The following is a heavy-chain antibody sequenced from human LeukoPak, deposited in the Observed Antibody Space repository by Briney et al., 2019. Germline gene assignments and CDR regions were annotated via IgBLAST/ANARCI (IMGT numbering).Heavy chain of an antibody. Sequence: SETLSLTCAVYGGSFSGYYWSWIRQLPGKGLEWIGEINHSGSTNYNPSLKSRVTISVDTSKNQFSLKLSSVTAADTAGYYCARARYYYGSGNQYHYGMDLWGQGTTVTVSS. D-gene: IGHD3-10*01. CDR2: INHSGST. CDR3: ARARYYYGSGNQYHYGMDL. J-gene: IGHJ6*02. V-gene: IGHV4-34*01. CDR1: GGSFSGYY.